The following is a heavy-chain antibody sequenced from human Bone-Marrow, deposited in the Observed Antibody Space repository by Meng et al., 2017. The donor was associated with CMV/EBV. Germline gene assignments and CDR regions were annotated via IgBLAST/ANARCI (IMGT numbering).Heavy chain of an antibody. Sequence: TTSEVGGGWSHQPEGRLLGWRAINSKDENRRYNQSLKTRLTITKDTTKSQVALTMTNMDPVDTATYFCARRLTSGPFDYWGQGILVTVSS. CDR3: ARRLTSGPFDY. V-gene: IGHV2-5*02. CDR2: NSKDENR. D-gene: IGHD3-16*01. CDR1: TTSEVG. J-gene: IGHJ4*02.